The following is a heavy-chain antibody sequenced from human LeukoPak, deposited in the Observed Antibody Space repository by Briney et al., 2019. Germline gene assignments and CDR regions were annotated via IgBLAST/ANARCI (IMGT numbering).Heavy chain of an antibody. Sequence: GGSLRLSCAASGFTFSSYSMNWVRQAPGKGLEWVSSISSSSSYIYYADSVKGRFTISRDNAKNSLYLQINSLRAEDTAVYYCARDGGWSSTSCYVSWGQGTLVTVSS. D-gene: IGHD2-2*01. CDR1: GFTFSSYS. J-gene: IGHJ4*02. CDR3: ARDGGWSSTSCYVS. CDR2: ISSSSSYI. V-gene: IGHV3-21*01.